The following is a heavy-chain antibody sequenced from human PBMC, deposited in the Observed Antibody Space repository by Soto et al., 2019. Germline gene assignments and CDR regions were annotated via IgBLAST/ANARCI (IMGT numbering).Heavy chain of an antibody. Sequence: QVPLVESGGGVVQPGRSLRVSCAASGFTFSHYAMHWVRQAPGKGLEWVAVVSYAGTKQFYADSVKCRFTISRDSSKSTLYLQMNNLRDEDTAVDYCARDRVYYYDSSGYYNCDFWGQGTLVTVSS. V-gene: IGHV3-30-3*01. CDR2: VSYAGTKQ. D-gene: IGHD3-22*01. J-gene: IGHJ4*02. CDR1: GFTFSHYA. CDR3: ARDRVYYYDSSGYYNCDF.